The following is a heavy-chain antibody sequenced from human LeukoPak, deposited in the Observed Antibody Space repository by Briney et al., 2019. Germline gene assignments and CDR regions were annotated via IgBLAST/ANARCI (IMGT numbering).Heavy chain of an antibody. CDR1: GFTFSSYA. V-gene: IGHV3-48*04. CDR2: ISGSSGTI. CDR3: ARRQLTSRPVDY. D-gene: IGHD1-1*01. Sequence: GGSLRLSCAASGFTFSSYAMSWVRQAPGKGLEWISYISGSSGTIYYGDSVKGRFTISRDNAKNSLYLQMNSLRAEDTAVYYCARRQLTSRPVDYWGQGTLVTVSS. J-gene: IGHJ4*02.